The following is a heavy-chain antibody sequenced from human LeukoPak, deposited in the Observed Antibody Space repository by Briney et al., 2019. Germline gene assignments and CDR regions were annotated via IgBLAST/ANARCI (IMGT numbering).Heavy chain of an antibody. V-gene: IGHV3-23*01. D-gene: IGHD1-26*01. CDR3: AKDMAWEPGIDFDY. CDR2: ISGSGGST. CDR1: GFTFSSYA. Sequence: GGSLRLSCAASGFTFSSYAMSWVRQAPGKGLEWVSAISGSGGSTYYADSVKGRFTISRDNSKNTLYLQMNSLRAEDTALYYCAKDMAWEPGIDFDYWGQGTLVTVSS. J-gene: IGHJ4*02.